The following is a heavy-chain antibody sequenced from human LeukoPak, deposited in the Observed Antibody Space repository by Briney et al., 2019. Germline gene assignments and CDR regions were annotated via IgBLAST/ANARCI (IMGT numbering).Heavy chain of an antibody. CDR3: ATERWND. Sequence: GESLSLPCAASGFAVTSYYMAWVRQAPGKGLEWVSAIFRDGSTSHADSVKGRFTISRDNSRNTVYLQMKSLRAEDTAIYYCATERWNDWGQGTLVTVS. V-gene: IGHV3-53*01. D-gene: IGHD1-1*01. J-gene: IGHJ4*02. CDR2: IFRDGST. CDR1: GFAVTSYY.